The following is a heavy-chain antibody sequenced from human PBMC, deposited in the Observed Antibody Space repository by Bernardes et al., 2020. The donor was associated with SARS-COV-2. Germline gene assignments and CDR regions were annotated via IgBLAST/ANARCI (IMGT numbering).Heavy chain of an antibody. CDR3: ARAYDGSGRYFEY. CDR2: IYPGDSDT. Sequence: GESLKISCKGSGYSFTSYWIGWVRQMPGKGLEWMGNIYPGDSDTTYSPSFQGQVTISADKSITTAYLQWSSLKASDTAMYYCARAYDGSGRYFEYWGQGTLVSVSS. CDR1: GYSFTSYW. J-gene: IGHJ4*02. V-gene: IGHV5-51*01. D-gene: IGHD3-22*01.